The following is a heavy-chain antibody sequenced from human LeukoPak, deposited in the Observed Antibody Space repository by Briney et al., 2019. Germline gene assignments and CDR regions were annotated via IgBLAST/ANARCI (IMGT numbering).Heavy chain of an antibody. V-gene: IGHV4-34*01. J-gene: IGHJ4*02. CDR2: INHSGST. D-gene: IGHD3-10*01. CDR1: GGSFSGYY. Sequence: SETLSLTCAVYGGSFSGYYWSWICQPPGKGLEWIGEINHSGSTNYNPSLKSRVTISIDKSKNQFSLQLSSLTAADTAVYYCARNGHYSLDYWGQGILVTVSS. CDR3: ARNGHYSLDY.